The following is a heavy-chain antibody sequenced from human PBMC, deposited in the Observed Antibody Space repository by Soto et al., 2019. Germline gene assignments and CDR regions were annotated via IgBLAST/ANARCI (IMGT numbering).Heavy chain of an antibody. V-gene: IGHV4-31*03. CDR3: APSAQWDGFDP. Sequence: QVQLQESGPGLVRPSQTLSLTCTVSAGSISTFNYYWSWIRQHPEKGLEWMGSISYSGSTFYLSSIESRVTISLYTSKKQFSLTLTSVTAADTAVYYCAPSAQWDGFDPWGQGTMVTVSS. CDR1: AGSISTFNYY. D-gene: IGHD2-8*01. J-gene: IGHJ3*01. CDR2: ISYSGST.